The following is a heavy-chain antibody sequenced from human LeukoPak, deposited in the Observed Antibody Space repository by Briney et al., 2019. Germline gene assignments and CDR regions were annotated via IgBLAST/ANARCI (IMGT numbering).Heavy chain of an antibody. V-gene: IGHV1-69*06. J-gene: IGHJ6*03. CDR1: GGTFSSYA. D-gene: IGHD4-23*01. CDR2: IIPIFGTA. Sequence: SVKVSCKASGGTFSSYAISWVRQAPGQGLEWMGGIIPIFGTANYAQKFQGRVTITADKSTSTAYMELSSLRSEDTAVYYCARGTYGGNTLYYYYYMDVWGKGTTVTVSS. CDR3: ARGTYGGNTLYYYYYMDV.